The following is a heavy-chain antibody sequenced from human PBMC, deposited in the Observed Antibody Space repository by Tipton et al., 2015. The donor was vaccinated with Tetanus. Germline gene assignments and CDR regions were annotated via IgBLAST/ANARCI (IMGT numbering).Heavy chain of an antibody. CDR2: INYDGST. CDR1: GGTFNNYF. J-gene: IGHJ5*02. V-gene: IGHV4-34*01. D-gene: IGHD6-6*01. CDR3: ARDQGGGRVVRLNWFDP. Sequence: TLSLTCAVYGGTFNNYFWTWIRQPPGKGLEWIGEINYDGSTNYSPSLKSRVTLSLDTTKKQVSLKLSSVTAADTAVYYCARDQGGGRVVRLNWFDPWGQGTLVTVSS.